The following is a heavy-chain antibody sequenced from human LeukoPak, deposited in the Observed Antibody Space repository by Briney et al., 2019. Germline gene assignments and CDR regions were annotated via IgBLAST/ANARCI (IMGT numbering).Heavy chain of an antibody. V-gene: IGHV3-30*04. CDR1: GFTFSNYA. CDR3: ARGQFRLSDFDSSGFDY. CDR2: ISYGGHNK. J-gene: IGHJ4*02. D-gene: IGHD3-22*01. Sequence: GGSLRLSCVASGFTFSNYAMHSVRQAPGKGLEWVAVISYGGHNKYYADSVKGRFTISRDNSKNTLYLQMISLRAEDTAVYYCARGQFRLSDFDSSGFDYWGQGTLLTVSS.